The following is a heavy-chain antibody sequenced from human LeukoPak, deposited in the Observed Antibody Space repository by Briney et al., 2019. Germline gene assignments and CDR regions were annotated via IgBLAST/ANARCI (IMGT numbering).Heavy chain of an antibody. Sequence: GGSLRLSCAASGFTFSSYAMSWVRQAPGKGLEWVSAISGSGGSTYYADSVKGRFTISRDNSKNTLYLQMNSLRAEDTAVYYCAREKEITIFGVVTNDAFDIWGQGTMVTVSS. V-gene: IGHV3-23*01. CDR2: ISGSGGST. CDR1: GFTFSSYA. D-gene: IGHD3-3*01. CDR3: AREKEITIFGVVTNDAFDI. J-gene: IGHJ3*02.